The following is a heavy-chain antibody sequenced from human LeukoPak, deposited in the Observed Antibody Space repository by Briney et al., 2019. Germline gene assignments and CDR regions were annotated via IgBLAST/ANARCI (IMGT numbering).Heavy chain of an antibody. CDR2: ISGSGGST. J-gene: IGHJ4*02. CDR3: AKPRLRIVGATLFDY. Sequence: GGSLRLSCAASGFTFSSYAMSWVRQAPGKGLEWVSAISGSGGSTYYADSVKGRFTISRDNSKNTLYLQMNSLRAEDTAVYYCAKPRLRIVGATLFDYWGQGTLVTVSS. D-gene: IGHD1-26*01. V-gene: IGHV3-23*01. CDR1: GFTFSSYA.